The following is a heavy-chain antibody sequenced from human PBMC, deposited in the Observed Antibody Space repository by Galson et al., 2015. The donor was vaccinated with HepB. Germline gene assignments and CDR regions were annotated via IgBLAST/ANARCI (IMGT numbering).Heavy chain of an antibody. J-gene: IGHJ3*02. CDR2: IKQDGSEK. V-gene: IGHV3-7*01. CDR3: ARASYGDWGSDAFDI. CDR1: GFTFSNYW. Sequence: SLRLSCAASGFTFSNYWMNWVRQAPGKGLEWVANIKQDGSEKHYVESVEGRFTIPRDNAKNSVDLQMSSLRAEDTAVYYCARASYGDWGSDAFDIWGQGNPGHRLL. D-gene: IGHD4-17*01.